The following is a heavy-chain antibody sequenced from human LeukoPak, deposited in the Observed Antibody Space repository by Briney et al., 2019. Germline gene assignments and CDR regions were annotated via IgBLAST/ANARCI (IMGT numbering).Heavy chain of an antibody. V-gene: IGHV1-18*01. CDR1: GYTFTSYG. Sequence: GASVKVSCKASGYTFTSYGISWVRQAPGQGLEWTGWISAYNGNTNYAQKLQGRVTMTTDTSTSTAYMELRSLRSDDTAVYYCARCSGYDSPPPFDYWGQGTLVTVSS. CDR3: ARCSGYDSPPPFDY. D-gene: IGHD5-12*01. J-gene: IGHJ4*02. CDR2: ISAYNGNT.